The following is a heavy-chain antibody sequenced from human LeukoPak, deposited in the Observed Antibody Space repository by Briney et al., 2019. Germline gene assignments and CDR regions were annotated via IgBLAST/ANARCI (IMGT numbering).Heavy chain of an antibody. Sequence: SETLSLTCAVYGVSFSGYYWSWIRQSPGKGLEWIGEINHSGSTNYNPSLKSRVTISLDTSKNQFSLKLSSVTAADTAVYYCARGSRWELPLDYWGQGTLVTVSP. CDR3: ARGSRWELPLDY. CDR1: GVSFSGYY. V-gene: IGHV4-34*01. D-gene: IGHD1-26*01. J-gene: IGHJ4*02. CDR2: INHSGST.